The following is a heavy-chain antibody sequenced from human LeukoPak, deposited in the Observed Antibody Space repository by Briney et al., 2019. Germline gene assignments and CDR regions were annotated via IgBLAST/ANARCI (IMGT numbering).Heavy chain of an antibody. Sequence: GGSLRLSCAASGFTFSSYGMHWVRQAPGKGLEWVAVIWYDGSNKYYADSVKGRFTISRHNSKNTLYLQMNSLRAEDTAVYYCARAHYYGSGKLDYWGQGTLVTVSS. CDR2: IWYDGSNK. V-gene: IGHV3-33*01. J-gene: IGHJ4*02. CDR3: ARAHYYGSGKLDY. D-gene: IGHD3-10*01. CDR1: GFTFSSYG.